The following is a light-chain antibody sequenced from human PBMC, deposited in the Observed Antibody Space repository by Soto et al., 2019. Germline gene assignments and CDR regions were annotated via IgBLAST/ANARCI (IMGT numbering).Light chain of an antibody. CDR1: SSNIGAGYD. CDR2: GNS. V-gene: IGLV1-40*01. J-gene: IGLJ1*01. Sequence: QSVLTQPPSVSGAPGQRVTISCTVSSSNIGAGYDVHWYQQLPGTAPKLLIYGNSNRPSGVPDRFSGSKSGTSASLAITGLQAEDEADYYCQSYDSSLSGFYVFGTGTKITVI. CDR3: QSYDSSLSGFYV.